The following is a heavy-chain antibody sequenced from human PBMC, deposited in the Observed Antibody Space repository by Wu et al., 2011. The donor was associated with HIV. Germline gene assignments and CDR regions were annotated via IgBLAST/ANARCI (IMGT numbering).Heavy chain of an antibody. CDR2: ISAFNGKT. J-gene: IGHJ4*02. Sequence: QVQLVQSGVEVKKPGASVKVSCKASGYTFTSFGIIWVRQAPGQGLEWIGWISAFNGKTSYAQRVQDRVTLTTDSSTETAYMELKSLRADDTAIYYCARSPFVSTMGYFDYWGQGTLVTVSS. CDR3: ARSPFVSTMGYFDY. D-gene: IGHD5/OR15-5a*01. CDR1: GYTFTSFG. V-gene: IGHV1-18*01.